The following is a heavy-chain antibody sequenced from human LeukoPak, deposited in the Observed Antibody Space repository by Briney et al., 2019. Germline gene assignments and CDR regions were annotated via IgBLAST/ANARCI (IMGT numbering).Heavy chain of an antibody. CDR1: GGSIRSSYYY. D-gene: IGHD5-18*01. V-gene: IGHV4-39*01. CDR2: IYDSGST. Sequence: SETLSLTCTVSGGSIRSSYYYWGWIRQPPGKGLEWIGSIYDSGSTYYNPSLKSRVTISVDTSKNQFSLKVSSVTAADTAVYYCARGGYSYGTPDYWGQGTLVTVSS. J-gene: IGHJ4*02. CDR3: ARGGYSYGTPDY.